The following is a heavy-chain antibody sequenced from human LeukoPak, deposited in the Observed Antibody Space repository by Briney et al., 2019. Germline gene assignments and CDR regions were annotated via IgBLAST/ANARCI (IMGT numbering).Heavy chain of an antibody. Sequence: GRSLRLSCAASGFTFSSYAMHWVRQAPGKGLEWVAVISYDGSNKYYADSVKGRFTISRDNSKNTLYLQMNSLRAEDTAVYYCARAPSTMIVVVLSDHIDYWGQGTLVTVSS. CDR3: ARAPSTMIVVVLSDHIDY. D-gene: IGHD3-22*01. V-gene: IGHV3-30-3*01. CDR1: GFTFSSYA. J-gene: IGHJ4*02. CDR2: ISYDGSNK.